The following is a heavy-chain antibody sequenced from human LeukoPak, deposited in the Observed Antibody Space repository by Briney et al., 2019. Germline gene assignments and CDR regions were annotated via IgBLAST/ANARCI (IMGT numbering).Heavy chain of an antibody. Sequence: GGSLRLSCAASGFTFSSYSMNWVRQAPGKGLEWVSSISSSSSYIYYADSVKGRFTISRDNAKNSLYLQMNSLRAEDTAVYYCARVTMVRGVKTFDYWDQGTLVTVSS. V-gene: IGHV3-21*01. J-gene: IGHJ4*02. CDR3: ARVTMVRGVKTFDY. CDR1: GFTFSSYS. CDR2: ISSSSSYI. D-gene: IGHD3-10*01.